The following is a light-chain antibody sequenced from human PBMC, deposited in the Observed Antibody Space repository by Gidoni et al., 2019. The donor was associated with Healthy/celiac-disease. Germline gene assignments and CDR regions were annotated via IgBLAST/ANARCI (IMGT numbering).Light chain of an antibody. CDR2: RAS. CDR1: QSVSRN. V-gene: IGKV3-15*01. Sequence: EIVMTQSPATLSVSPGERATLSCSASQSVSRNLAWYQQKPGQAPRLLIYRASTRATGIPARFSGSGSGTEFTLTISSLQSEDFAVYYCQQYNNWLYTFGQGTKLEIK. J-gene: IGKJ2*01. CDR3: QQYNNWLYT.